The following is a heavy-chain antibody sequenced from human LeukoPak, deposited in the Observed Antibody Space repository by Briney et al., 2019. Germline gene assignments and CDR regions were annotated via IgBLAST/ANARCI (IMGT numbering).Heavy chain of an antibody. Sequence: GGSLRLSCAGSGFSFSSYAMSWVRQTPEKGLEWVSTLSGSGDNTYYADSVKGRFTISRDNSKNTLFLQMNSLRAEDTAVYYCAKEGYYDILSGSQAEGFMDVWGEGTAVTVSS. CDR2: LSGSGDNT. D-gene: IGHD3-9*01. J-gene: IGHJ6*03. CDR3: AKEGYYDILSGSQAEGFMDV. CDR1: GFSFSSYA. V-gene: IGHV3-23*01.